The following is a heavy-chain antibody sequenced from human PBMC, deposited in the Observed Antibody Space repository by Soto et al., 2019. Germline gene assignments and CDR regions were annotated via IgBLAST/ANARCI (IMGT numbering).Heavy chain of an antibody. D-gene: IGHD1-26*01. CDR3: AKRPRALLTSDY. V-gene: IGHV3-23*04. J-gene: IGHJ4*02. CDR2: ISDYGGTS. CDR1: GFIFSNYV. Sequence: EVQLVDSGGGLVQPGGSLRLSCAASGFIFSNYVMSWVRQAPGTGLAWVSSISDYGGTSYYADSVKGRFTNSRDNSKTTLDPQMTSLRAKDTAIYYCAKRPRALLTSDYWGQGTLVCVSS.